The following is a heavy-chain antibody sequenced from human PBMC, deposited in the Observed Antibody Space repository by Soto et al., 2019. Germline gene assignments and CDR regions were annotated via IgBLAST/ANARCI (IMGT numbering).Heavy chain of an antibody. D-gene: IGHD4-17*01. CDR2: IWYDGSNK. CDR3: ARGTVHFDY. J-gene: IGHJ4*02. V-gene: IGHV3-33*01. CDR1: GLTFSSYG. Sequence: QVQLVESGGGVVQPGRSLRLSCAASGLTFSSYGMHWVRQAPGKGLEWVAVIWYDGSNKYYPDSVKGRFTISRDNSKNTLYLQMNSLRAEDTAVYYCARGTVHFDYWGQGTLVTVSS.